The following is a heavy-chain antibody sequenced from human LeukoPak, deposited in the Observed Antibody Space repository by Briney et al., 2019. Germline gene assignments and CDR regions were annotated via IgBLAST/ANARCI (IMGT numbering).Heavy chain of an antibody. J-gene: IGHJ4*02. CDR1: GYTFSDYY. Sequence: GGSLRLSCAASGYTFSDYYVSWIRQAPGKGLEWVSYIISRGSTIYYADSVKGRFTISRDNAKNSLYLQMNSLRAEDTAVYYCARDPYCSSTSCYARGNPKQLDYWGQGTLVTVSS. V-gene: IGHV3-11*01. CDR2: IISRGSTI. CDR3: ARDPYCSSTSCYARGNPKQLDY. D-gene: IGHD2-2*01.